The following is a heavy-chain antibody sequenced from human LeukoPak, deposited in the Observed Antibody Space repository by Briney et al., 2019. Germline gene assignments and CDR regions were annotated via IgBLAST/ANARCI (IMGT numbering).Heavy chain of an antibody. D-gene: IGHD3-22*01. CDR1: GFTFSSYA. CDR2: ISGSGGST. Sequence: PGGSLRLSCAASGFTFSSYAMSWVRQAPGKGLEWVSAISGSGGSTYYADSVKGRFTISRDNSKNTLYLQMNSLRAEDTAVYYCARDEYDSSGYDGGGPYFDYWGQGTLVTVSS. J-gene: IGHJ4*02. V-gene: IGHV3-23*01. CDR3: ARDEYDSSGYDGGGPYFDY.